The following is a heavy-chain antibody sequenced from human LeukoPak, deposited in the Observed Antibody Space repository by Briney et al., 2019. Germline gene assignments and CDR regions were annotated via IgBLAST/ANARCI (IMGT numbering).Heavy chain of an antibody. J-gene: IGHJ4*02. Sequence: PGGSLRLSCAASGFTFSSYSMNWVRQAPGKGLEWVSYISSSSSTIYYADSVKGRFTISRDNAKNSLYLQMNSLRAEDTAVYYCASLQWLANFDYWGQGTLVTVSS. CDR2: ISSSSSTI. D-gene: IGHD6-19*01. CDR1: GFTFSSYS. V-gene: IGHV3-48*04. CDR3: ASLQWLANFDY.